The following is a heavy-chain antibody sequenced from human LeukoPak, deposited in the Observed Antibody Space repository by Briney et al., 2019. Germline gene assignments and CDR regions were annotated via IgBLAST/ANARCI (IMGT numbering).Heavy chain of an antibody. CDR1: GYTFTDYF. CDR3: ARDHCGGDSCLGY. D-gene: IGHD2-21*01. CDR2: IDPNSDGT. Sequence: ASVKVSCKTSGYTFTDYFMHWVRQAPGQGLEWLGRIDPNSDGTNYPQKFQGTVTMTRDTSISTVYMELSRLRSDDTAMYYCARDHCGGDSCLGYWGQGTLVTVSS. V-gene: IGHV1-2*06. J-gene: IGHJ4*02.